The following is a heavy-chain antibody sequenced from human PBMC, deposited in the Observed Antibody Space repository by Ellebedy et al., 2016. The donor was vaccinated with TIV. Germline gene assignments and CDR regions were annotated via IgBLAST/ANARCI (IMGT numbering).Heavy chain of an antibody. CDR1: SASIGSGGYY. CDR3: ARARAVAGTFTLDY. Sequence: SETLSLTXTVSSASIGSGGYYWSWIRQYPGKGLEWIGYVYHSESTYYNPSLKSRVSISLDTSKNQFSLKLSSVTAADTAVYYCARARAVAGTFTLDYWGQGTLVTVSS. CDR2: VYHSEST. J-gene: IGHJ4*02. D-gene: IGHD6-19*01. V-gene: IGHV4-31*03.